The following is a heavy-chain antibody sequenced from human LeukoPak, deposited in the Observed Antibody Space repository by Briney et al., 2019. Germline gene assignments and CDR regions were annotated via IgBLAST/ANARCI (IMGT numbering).Heavy chain of an antibody. CDR3: AKRASGSGTSLYDY. D-gene: IGHD3-10*01. Sequence: PGGSLRLSCAASAFTFSSYEINWVRQAPGKGLEWVSYISSSGSTIYYADSVKGRFSISRDNSKNTLYLQMNSLRAEDTAVYYCAKRASGSGTSLYDYWGQGTLVTVSS. V-gene: IGHV3-48*03. CDR2: ISSSGSTI. CDR1: AFTFSSYE. J-gene: IGHJ4*02.